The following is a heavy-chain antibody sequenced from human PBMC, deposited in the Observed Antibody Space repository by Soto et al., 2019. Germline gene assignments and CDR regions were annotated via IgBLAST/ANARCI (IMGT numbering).Heavy chain of an antibody. D-gene: IGHD3-3*02. Sequence: PGGSLRLSCAASGFTFSSYWMHWVRQAPGKGLVWVSHINSDGSDTTYADSVKGRFTISRDNAKNMLYLQMNSLRADDTAVYYCARDLSGFFQHWGLGTLVTVSS. J-gene: IGHJ1*01. CDR3: ARDLSGFFQH. V-gene: IGHV3-74*01. CDR2: INSDGSDT. CDR1: GFTFSSYW.